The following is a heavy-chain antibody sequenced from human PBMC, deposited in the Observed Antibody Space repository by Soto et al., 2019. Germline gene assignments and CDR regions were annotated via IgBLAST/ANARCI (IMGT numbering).Heavy chain of an antibody. D-gene: IGHD3-16*02. CDR3: ARDLSTFGGVINY. Sequence: AAVPVSRQASGYTFTGYYMHWVRQAPGQGLEWMGWINPNSGGTNYAQKFQGRVTMSRDTSISTAYMELSRLRSDDTAVYYCARDLSTFGGVINYWGQGTLVTVSS. CDR2: INPNSGGT. J-gene: IGHJ4*02. V-gene: IGHV1-2*02. CDR1: GYTFTGYY.